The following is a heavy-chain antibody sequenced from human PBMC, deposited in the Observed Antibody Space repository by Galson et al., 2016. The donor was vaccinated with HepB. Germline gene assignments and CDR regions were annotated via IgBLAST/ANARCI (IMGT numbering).Heavy chain of an antibody. Sequence: SLRLSCAASGFTFSSYGMHWVRQAPGKGLEWVAFISYDGSNKYYADSVKGRFTISRDNSKNKLSLQMNSLGAEDTATYSCARSYYYGSGSNWFDPWGQGTLVTVSS. V-gene: IGHV3-30*03. D-gene: IGHD3-10*01. J-gene: IGHJ5*02. CDR2: ISYDGSNK. CDR1: GFTFSSYG. CDR3: ARSYYYGSGSNWFDP.